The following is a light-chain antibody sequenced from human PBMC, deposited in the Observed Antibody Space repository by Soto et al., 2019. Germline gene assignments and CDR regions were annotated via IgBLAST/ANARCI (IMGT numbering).Light chain of an antibody. CDR3: QQYDNVPYT. J-gene: IGKJ2*01. CDR1: HDINNY. V-gene: IGKV1-33*01. Sequence: DIQVTQSPSSLAASIGDRVTITCQARHDINNYLNWYQQKPGKATKLLIYDASNLETGVPSRFSGSGSGTDFTFALSSLKPEDIATYFCQQYDNVPYTFGQGTKVDI. CDR2: DAS.